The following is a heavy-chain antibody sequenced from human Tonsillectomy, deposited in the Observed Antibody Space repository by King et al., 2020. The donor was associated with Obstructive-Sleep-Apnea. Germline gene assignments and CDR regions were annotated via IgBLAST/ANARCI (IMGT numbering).Heavy chain of an antibody. CDR2: IYYSGST. CDR1: GGSINSGGYY. J-gene: IGHJ6*02. V-gene: IGHV4-31*03. D-gene: IGHD1-1*01. CDR3: ARTTTLPYTYYYGTAV. Sequence: QLQESGPGLVKPSQTLSLTCTVSGGSINSGGYYWSWIRQHPGKGLEWIGNIYYSGSTYYNLSLKSRVHISLDTSKNQFSLRLGAVTAADTALYYCARTTTLPYTYYYGTAVWGQGTTVTVSS.